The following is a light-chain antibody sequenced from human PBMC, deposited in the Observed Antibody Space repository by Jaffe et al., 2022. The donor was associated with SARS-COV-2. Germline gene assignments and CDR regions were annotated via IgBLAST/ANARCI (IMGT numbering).Light chain of an antibody. Sequence: EIVLTQSPATLSLSPGERATLSCRASQSVGSYLAWYQQKPGQTPRLLIYDTSNRATGIPARFRGSGSETDFTLTISSLEPEDFAVYYCQQSRSWPLTFGGGTEVEIK. CDR3: QQSRSWPLT. V-gene: IGKV3-11*01. CDR1: QSVGSY. CDR2: DTS. J-gene: IGKJ4*01.